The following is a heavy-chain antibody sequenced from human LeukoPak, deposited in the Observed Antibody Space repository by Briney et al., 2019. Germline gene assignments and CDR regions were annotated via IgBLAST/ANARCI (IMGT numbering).Heavy chain of an antibody. J-gene: IGHJ6*02. V-gene: IGHV3-66*04. Sequence: GGSLRFSCAASGYIVSSNYITWVRQAPGKGLEWVSIIYSDGSTYYADSVKGRFTISRDNSKNTVYLQINSLRTEDTAVYYCARLPSGDVWGRGTTVTVSS. CDR3: ARLPSGDV. CDR1: GYIVSSNY. CDR2: IYSDGST.